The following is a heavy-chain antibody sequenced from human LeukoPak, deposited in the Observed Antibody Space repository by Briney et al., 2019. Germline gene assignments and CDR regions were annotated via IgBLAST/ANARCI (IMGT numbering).Heavy chain of an antibody. CDR3: ARHQMDTGYRPFDI. Sequence: GGSLRLSCAASGFTITTYWMTWVRQAPGKGLEWGVKIKEDGSERSYVDSVKGRFTISRDNARNSLYLQMNSLRVEDTAVYFCARHQMDTGYRPFDIWGQGRMVTVSS. CDR2: IKEDGSER. CDR1: GFTITTYW. J-gene: IGHJ3*02. V-gene: IGHV3-7*01. D-gene: IGHD5-24*01.